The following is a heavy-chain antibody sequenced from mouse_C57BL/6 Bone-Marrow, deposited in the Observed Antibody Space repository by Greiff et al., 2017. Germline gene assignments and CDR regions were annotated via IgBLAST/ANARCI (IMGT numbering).Heavy chain of an antibody. J-gene: IGHJ4*01. Sequence: VQLQQPGTELVKPGASVKLSCKASGYTFTSYWMHWVKQRPGQGLEWIGNINPSNGGTNYNEKFKSKATLTVDKSSSTAYMQLSSLTSEDSAVYYCARGDNGSIPLYAMDYWGQETSVTVSS. D-gene: IGHD1-1*01. CDR1: GYTFTSYW. CDR3: ARGDNGSIPLYAMDY. V-gene: IGHV1-53*01. CDR2: INPSNGGT.